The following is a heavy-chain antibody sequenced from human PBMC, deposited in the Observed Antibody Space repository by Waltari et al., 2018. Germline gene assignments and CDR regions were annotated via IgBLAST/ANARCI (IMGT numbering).Heavy chain of an antibody. V-gene: IGHV4-4*07. CDR1: GGSISSYY. CDR2: IYTSGST. Sequence: QVQLQESGPGLVKPSETLSLTCTVSGGSISSYYWSWIRQPAGKGLEWIGRIYTSGSTNYNPSLKSRVTMSVDTSKNQFSLKLSSVTAADTAVYYCARDRGYCSSTSCYNWFDPWGQGTLVTVSS. J-gene: IGHJ5*02. D-gene: IGHD2-2*01. CDR3: ARDRGYCSSTSCYNWFDP.